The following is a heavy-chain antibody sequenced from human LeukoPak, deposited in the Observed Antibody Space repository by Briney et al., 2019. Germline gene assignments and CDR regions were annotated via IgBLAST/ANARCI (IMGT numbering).Heavy chain of an antibody. D-gene: IGHD2-2*01. J-gene: IGHJ4*02. Sequence: GGSLRLSCAASGFTFSSYTMNWVRQAPGKGLEWVSSVSGSSSYIYYADSVKGRFTISRDNAKNSLCLQMNSLRAEDTAVYYCARLNGYCSTTICYSQIDYWGQGTLVTVSS. V-gene: IGHV3-21*01. CDR1: GFTFSSYT. CDR3: ARLNGYCSTTICYSQIDY. CDR2: VSGSSSYI.